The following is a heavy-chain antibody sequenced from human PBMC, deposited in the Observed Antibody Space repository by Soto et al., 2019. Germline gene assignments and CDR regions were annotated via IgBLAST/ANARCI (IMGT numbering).Heavy chain of an antibody. CDR1: GYTFSSYA. CDR3: ARDTGDGTFDF. D-gene: IGHD7-27*01. Sequence: QVHLVQSGAEVRKPGASVKVSCKASGYTFSSYAMHWVCQAPGQRLEWMGWINAGYGNTKSSQKFQDRVTISRDTSASTAYTELTSLRSEDTAVYYCARDTGDGTFDFWGQGTLVTVSS. J-gene: IGHJ4*02. V-gene: IGHV1-3*01. CDR2: INAGYGNT.